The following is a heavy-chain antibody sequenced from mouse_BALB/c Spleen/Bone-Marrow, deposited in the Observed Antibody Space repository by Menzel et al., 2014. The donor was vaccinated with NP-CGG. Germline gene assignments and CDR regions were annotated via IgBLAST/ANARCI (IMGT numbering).Heavy chain of an antibody. J-gene: IGHJ2*01. D-gene: IGHD1-2*01. V-gene: IGHV1S22*01. CDR2: IYPGSGST. Sequence: LKQSGSELVRPVASVKLSCTASGYTFTSYWMHWVKQRPGQGLEWIGNIYPGSGSTNYDEKFKSKATLTVDTSSSTAYMQLSSLTSEDSAVYYCTPRLRYWGQGTTLTVSS. CDR1: GYTFTSYW. CDR3: TPRLRY.